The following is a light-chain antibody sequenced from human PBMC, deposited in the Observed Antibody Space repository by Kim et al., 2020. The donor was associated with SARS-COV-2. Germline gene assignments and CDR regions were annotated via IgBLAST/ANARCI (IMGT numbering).Light chain of an antibody. CDR3: LQHNSYPIT. J-gene: IGKJ5*01. V-gene: IGKV1-17*01. CDR2: GAS. Sequence: ASVGDRVTITCRASQDIRNDLGWYQQSPGRAPKRLIYGASSLQSGVPSRFSGSGSGTVFTLTISSLQPEDFATYFCLQHNSYPITLGQGTRLEIK. CDR1: QDIRND.